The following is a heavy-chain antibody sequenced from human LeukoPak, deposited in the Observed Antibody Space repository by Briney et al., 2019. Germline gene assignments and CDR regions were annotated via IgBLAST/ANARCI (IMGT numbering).Heavy chain of an antibody. CDR2: IKSESDGGTT. CDR3: ARGRGLLVSYFDY. CDR1: GFTFSNAW. D-gene: IGHD2-8*02. J-gene: IGHJ4*02. V-gene: IGHV3-15*01. Sequence: GGSLRLSCAGSGFTFSNAWMSWVRQAPGKGLEWVGRIKSESDGGTTDDAAPVKGRFIISRDDSKNTLYLQMNSLRAEDTAVYYCARGRGLLVSYFDYWGQGTLVTVSS.